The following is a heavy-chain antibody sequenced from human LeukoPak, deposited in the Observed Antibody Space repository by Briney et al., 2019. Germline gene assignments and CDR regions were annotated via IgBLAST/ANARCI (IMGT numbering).Heavy chain of an antibody. J-gene: IGHJ4*02. CDR2: INHSGSA. D-gene: IGHD2-21*02. CDR3: ARGLLDCGGDCYEYYFDY. Sequence: SETLSLTCAVYGGSFSGYYWSWIRQPPGKGLEWIGEINHSGSANYNPSLKSRVTISVDTSKNQFSLKLSSVTAADTAVYYCARGLLDCGGDCYEYYFDYWGQGTLVTVSS. CDR1: GGSFSGYY. V-gene: IGHV4-34*01.